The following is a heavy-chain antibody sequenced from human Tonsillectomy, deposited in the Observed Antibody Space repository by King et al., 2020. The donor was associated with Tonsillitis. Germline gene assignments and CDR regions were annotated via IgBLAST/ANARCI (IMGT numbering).Heavy chain of an antibody. J-gene: IGHJ4*02. Sequence: VQLVESGAEVKKPGASVKVSRKASGYTFTSYYMHWVRQAPGQGLEWMGIINPSGGTRYAQKFQGRVTMTRDTSTSTVYMELGSLRSEDTAVYYCARIAVAGPIDYWGQGTLVTVSS. V-gene: IGHV1-46*03. CDR2: INPSGGT. CDR1: GYTFTSYY. CDR3: ARIAVAGPIDY. D-gene: IGHD6-19*01.